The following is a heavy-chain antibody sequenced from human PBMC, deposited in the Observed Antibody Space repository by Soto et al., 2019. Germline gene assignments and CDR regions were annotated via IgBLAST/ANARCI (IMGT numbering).Heavy chain of an antibody. V-gene: IGHV3-21*01. CDR1: GFTFRLYS. J-gene: IGHJ4*02. D-gene: IGHD3-22*01. CDR3: VMDPGAPITMIVVG. CDR2: ISSSSSYI. Sequence: SGGSLRLSCAASGFTFRLYSLNWVRQAPGKGPEWVSSISSSSSYIYYADSVKGRFTISRDNAKNSLYLQMNSLRAEDTAVYYCVMDPGAPITMIVVGWGQGTLVTVSS.